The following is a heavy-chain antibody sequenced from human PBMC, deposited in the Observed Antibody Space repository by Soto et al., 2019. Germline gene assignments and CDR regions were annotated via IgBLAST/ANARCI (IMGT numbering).Heavy chain of an antibody. Sequence: GGSLRLSCAASRFTFSSYSMNWVRQAPGKGLEWVSSISSSSSYIYYADSVKGRFTISRDNAKNSLYLQMNSLRAEDTAVYYCARDGCSGDSCYSYDFDYWGQGTLVTVSS. J-gene: IGHJ4*02. D-gene: IGHD2-15*01. CDR2: ISSSSSYI. CDR1: RFTFSSYS. V-gene: IGHV3-21*01. CDR3: ARDGCSGDSCYSYDFDY.